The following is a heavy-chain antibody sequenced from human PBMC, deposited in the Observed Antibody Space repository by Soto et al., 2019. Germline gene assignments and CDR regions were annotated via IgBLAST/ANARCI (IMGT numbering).Heavy chain of an antibody. Sequence: QVQLVQSGAELQKPGASVKVSCQASGYTFTGYYMHWVRQAPGQGLEWMGVINPHSGGTDHAEKFQGRVTMTRDTSISTFYMELNSLRSDDTAVYYCARQWNSRPYNWIDVWGQGTLVTVSS. V-gene: IGHV1-2*02. J-gene: IGHJ5*02. CDR2: INPHSGGT. CDR3: ARQWNSRPYNWIDV. D-gene: IGHD1-1*01. CDR1: GYTFTGYY.